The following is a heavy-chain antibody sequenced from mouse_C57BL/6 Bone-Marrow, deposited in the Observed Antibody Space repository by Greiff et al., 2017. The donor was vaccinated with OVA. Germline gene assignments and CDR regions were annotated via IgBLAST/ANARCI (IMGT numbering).Heavy chain of an antibody. CDR1: GFTFSNYW. CDR2: IRLKSDNYAT. V-gene: IGHV6-3*01. J-gene: IGHJ4*01. Sequence: EVMLVESGGGLVQPGGSMKLSCVASGFTFSNYWMNWVRQSPEKGLEWVAQIRLKSDNYATHYAESVKGRFTISRDDSKSSVYLQMNNLRAEDTGIYYCTESYYYGSYYYAMDYWGQGTSVTVSS. D-gene: IGHD1-1*01. CDR3: TESYYYGSYYYAMDY.